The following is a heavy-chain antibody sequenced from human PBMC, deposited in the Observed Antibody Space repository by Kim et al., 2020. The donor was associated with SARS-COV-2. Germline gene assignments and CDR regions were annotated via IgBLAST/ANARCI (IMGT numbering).Heavy chain of an antibody. J-gene: IGHJ6*02. CDR2: IYTSGST. Sequence: SETLSLTCTVSGGSISSYYWSWIRQPAGKGLEWIGRIYTSGSTNYNPSLKSRVTMSVDTSKNQFSLKLSSVTAADTAVYYCAGPSIAAAKYGMDVWGQGTTVTVSS. D-gene: IGHD6-13*01. V-gene: IGHV4-4*07. CDR1: GGSISSYY. CDR3: AGPSIAAAKYGMDV.